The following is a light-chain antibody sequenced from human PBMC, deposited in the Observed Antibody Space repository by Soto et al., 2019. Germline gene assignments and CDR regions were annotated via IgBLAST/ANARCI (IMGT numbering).Light chain of an antibody. CDR2: GAS. CDR3: QQYINWPWT. J-gene: IGKJ1*01. Sequence: EIVMTQSPATLSVSPGERATLSCRASQSVSSNLAWHQQKPGQPPRLLIYGASTRATGIPARFSGSGSETEFTLTISSLQSEDFAVYYCQQYINWPWTFGQGTKVEIK. V-gene: IGKV3-15*01. CDR1: QSVSSN.